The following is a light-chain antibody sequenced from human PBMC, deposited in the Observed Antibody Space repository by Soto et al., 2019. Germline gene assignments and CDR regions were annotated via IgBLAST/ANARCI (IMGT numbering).Light chain of an antibody. Sequence: DIQMTQSPSILSASVGDRVTITCRASQSISSWLAGYQQKPGKAPKLLVYDVSNLESGVPSRFSGSGSGTEFTLTISSLQPDDVATYYCQEYNTFWAFGQGTKVDIK. CDR3: QEYNTFWA. V-gene: IGKV1-5*01. CDR2: DVS. J-gene: IGKJ1*01. CDR1: QSISSW.